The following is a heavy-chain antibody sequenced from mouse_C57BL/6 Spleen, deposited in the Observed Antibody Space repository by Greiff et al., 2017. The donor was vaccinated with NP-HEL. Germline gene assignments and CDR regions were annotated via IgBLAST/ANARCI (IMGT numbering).Heavy chain of an antibody. CDR2: IYPGGGYT. J-gene: IGHJ1*03. CDR3: GGTGGYSVWYCDV. V-gene: IGHV1-63*01. Sequence: VQLQQSGAELVRPGTSVKMSCKASGYTFTNYWIGWVKQRPGHGLEWIGDIYPGGGYTNYNEKFKGKATLPADKSSSTAYMQFSSLTSEDSAVFYCGGTGGYSVWYCDVWGTGTTVTVSS. CDR1: GYTFTNYW. D-gene: IGHD2-12*01.